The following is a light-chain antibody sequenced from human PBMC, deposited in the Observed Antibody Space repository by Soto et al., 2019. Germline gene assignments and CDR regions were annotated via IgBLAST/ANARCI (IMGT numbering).Light chain of an antibody. CDR1: SSDIGAYNY. J-gene: IGLJ3*02. V-gene: IGLV2-14*03. CDR2: DVT. CDR3: SSFTSSSTWV. Sequence: QSALTQPASVSGSPGQSITISCTGTSSDIGAYNYVSWYQQHPGNAPQLIIYDVTNRPSGVSNRFSGSKSGNTASLTISGLQAEDEADFYCSSFTSSSTWVFGGGTQLTVL.